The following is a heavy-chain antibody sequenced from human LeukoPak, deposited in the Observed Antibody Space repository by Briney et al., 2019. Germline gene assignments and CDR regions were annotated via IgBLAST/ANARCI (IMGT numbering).Heavy chain of an antibody. CDR2: ISGSGGST. CDR1: GFTFSSYA. D-gene: IGHD1-26*01. Sequence: GGSLRLSCAASGFTFSSYAMSWVRQAPGKGLEGVSAISGSGGSTYYADSVKGRFTISRDNSKNTLYLQMNSLRAEDTAVYYCAKDRAKGANPPYFDYWGQGTLVTVSS. V-gene: IGHV3-23*01. J-gene: IGHJ4*02. CDR3: AKDRAKGANPPYFDY.